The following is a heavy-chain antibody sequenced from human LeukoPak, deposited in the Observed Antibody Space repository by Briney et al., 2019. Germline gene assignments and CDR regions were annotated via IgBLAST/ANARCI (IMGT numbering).Heavy chain of an antibody. D-gene: IGHD3-10*01. CDR1: GFTLSSYS. J-gene: IGHJ4*02. CDR2: ISSSSGTI. Sequence: GGSLRLSCAASGFTLSSYSMNWVRQAPGKGLEWVSFISSSSGTIYYADSVKGRFTMSRDNAKNSLYLQMNSLRAEDTAVYYCARDPYGSGSYYYDYWGQGTLVTVSS. V-gene: IGHV3-48*01. CDR3: ARDPYGSGSYYYDY.